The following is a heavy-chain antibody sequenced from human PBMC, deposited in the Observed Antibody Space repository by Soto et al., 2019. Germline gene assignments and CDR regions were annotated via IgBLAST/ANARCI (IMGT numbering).Heavy chain of an antibody. Sequence: SETLSLTCTVSGGSISSDYWSWIRQPPGKGLEWIGYISYSGNTNYNPSLKSLVTISVDTSKKQFSLKLRSVTAADTAVYYCERVVSGSSLFDYWGQGMLVTVSS. CDR1: GGSISSDY. D-gene: IGHD1-26*01. J-gene: IGHJ4*02. V-gene: IGHV4-59*01. CDR3: ERVVSGSSLFDY. CDR2: ISYSGNT.